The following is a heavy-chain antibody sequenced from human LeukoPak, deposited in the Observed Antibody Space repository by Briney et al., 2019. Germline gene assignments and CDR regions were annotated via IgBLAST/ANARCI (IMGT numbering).Heavy chain of an antibody. CDR3: ARAVVVVGGDAFDI. J-gene: IGHJ3*02. CDR2: IIPILGIA. V-gene: IGHV1-69*04. Sequence: GASVKVSCKASGGTFSSYAISWVRQAPGQGLEWMGRIIPILGIANYAQKFQGRVTITADKSTSTAYMELSSLRSEDTAVYYCARAVVVVGGDAFDIWGQGTMVTVSS. D-gene: IGHD2-15*01. CDR1: GGTFSSYA.